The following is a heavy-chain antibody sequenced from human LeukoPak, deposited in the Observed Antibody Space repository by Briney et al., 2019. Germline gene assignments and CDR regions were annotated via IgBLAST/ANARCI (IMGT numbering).Heavy chain of an antibody. J-gene: IGHJ4*02. D-gene: IGHD6-19*01. CDR3: AKDSGSGWYWGDY. Sequence: GGSLRLSCAASGFTFSSYAMSWVRQAPGKGLEWVSAISGSGGSTYYADSVKGRFTISRDNSKNTLYLLMNSLRAEDTAVYYCAKDSGSGWYWGDYWGQGTLVTVSS. V-gene: IGHV3-23*01. CDR2: ISGSGGST. CDR1: GFTFSSYA.